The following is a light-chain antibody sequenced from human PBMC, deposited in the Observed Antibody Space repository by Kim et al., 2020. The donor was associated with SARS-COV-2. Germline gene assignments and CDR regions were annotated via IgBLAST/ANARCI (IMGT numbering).Light chain of an antibody. J-gene: IGKJ5*01. CDR1: QDIRND. CDR2: GAS. Sequence: ASVGDRVNITSRASQDIRNDLGWYQQNPGRAPKRLIYGASSLQSGVPSRFSGSGSGTEFTLTISSVQPEDFATYFCLQHSTYPITFGQGTRLEIK. V-gene: IGKV1-17*01. CDR3: LQHSTYPIT.